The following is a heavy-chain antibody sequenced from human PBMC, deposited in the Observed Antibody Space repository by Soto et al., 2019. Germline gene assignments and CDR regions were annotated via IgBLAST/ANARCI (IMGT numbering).Heavy chain of an antibody. J-gene: IGHJ6*02. Sequence: QPGGSLRLSCAASGFTFSSYGMHWVRQAPGKGLEWVAVISYDGSNKYYADSVKGRFTISRDNSKNTLYLQMNSLRAEDTAVYYCAKDLFAAAGTDHYYYGMDVWGQGTTVTVSS. D-gene: IGHD6-13*01. CDR2: ISYDGSNK. CDR1: GFTFSSYG. V-gene: IGHV3-30*18. CDR3: AKDLFAAAGTDHYYYGMDV.